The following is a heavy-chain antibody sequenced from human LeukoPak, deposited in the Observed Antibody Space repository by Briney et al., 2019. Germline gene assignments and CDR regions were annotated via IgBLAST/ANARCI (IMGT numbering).Heavy chain of an antibody. D-gene: IGHD3-3*02. CDR3: ASAFDYYYGMDV. J-gene: IGHJ6*02. CDR2: INHSGST. Sequence: PSETLSLTCAVYGGSFSGYYWSWIRQPPGKGLEWIGEINHSGSTNYNPSLKSRVTISLDTSKNQFSLKLSSVTAADTAVYYCASAFDYYYGMDVWGQGTTVTVSS. V-gene: IGHV4-34*01. CDR1: GGSFSGYY.